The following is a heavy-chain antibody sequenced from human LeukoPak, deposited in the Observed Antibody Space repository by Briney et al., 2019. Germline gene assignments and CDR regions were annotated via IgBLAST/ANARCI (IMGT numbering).Heavy chain of an antibody. D-gene: IGHD4-11*01. V-gene: IGHV3-21*01. CDR1: GFTFSSYS. Sequence: GGSLRLSCAASGFTFSSYSMNWVRQAPGKGLEWVSSISSSSSYIYYADSVKGRFTISRDNAKDSLYLQMNSLRAEDTAVYYCARDSSNYERWFDPWGQGTLVTVSS. CDR3: ARDSSNYERWFDP. CDR2: ISSSSSYI. J-gene: IGHJ5*02.